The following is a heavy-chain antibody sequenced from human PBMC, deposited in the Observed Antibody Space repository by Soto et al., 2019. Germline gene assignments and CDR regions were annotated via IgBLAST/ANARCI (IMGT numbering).Heavy chain of an antibody. CDR2: IYYTGST. J-gene: IGHJ4*02. CDR1: IGSISSGDYY. V-gene: IGHV4-30-4*01. CDR3: ARQSTHGGVPPYFDY. Sequence: SETLSLTCTVSIGSISSGDYYWSWIRQPPGKGLEWIGYIYYTGSTYFNPSLKSRVTLSVDTSKNQFSLRLSSVTAADTAVYYCARQSTHGGVPPYFDYWGQGTQVTVSS. D-gene: IGHD3-10*01.